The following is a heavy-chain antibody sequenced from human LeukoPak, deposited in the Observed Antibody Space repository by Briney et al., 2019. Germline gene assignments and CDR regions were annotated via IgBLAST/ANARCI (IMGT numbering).Heavy chain of an antibody. CDR1: GFTFSGSA. Sequence: GGSLKLSCAASGFTFSGSAMHWVRQASGKGLEWVGRIRSKANSYATAYAASVKGRFTISRDDSKNTAYLQMNSLKTEDTAVYYCHTGATFGMDVGGQGTTVTVSS. CDR2: IRSKANSYAT. J-gene: IGHJ6*02. D-gene: IGHD1-26*01. CDR3: HTGATFGMDV. V-gene: IGHV3-73*01.